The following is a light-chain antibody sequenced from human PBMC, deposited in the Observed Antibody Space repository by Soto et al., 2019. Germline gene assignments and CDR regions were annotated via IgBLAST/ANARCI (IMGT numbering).Light chain of an antibody. Sequence: QSALTQPTPVSGSPVQSITISCPGTSDDVGGHNSVCWYQQHPGKVPKLLIYEVTNRPSGVSYRFSGSKSGNTASLTISGLQAEYEADYYCSSYVTCNTVVFGGGTKLTVL. CDR1: SDDVGGHNS. V-gene: IGLV2-14*03. CDR3: SSYVTCNTVV. CDR2: EVT. J-gene: IGLJ3*02.